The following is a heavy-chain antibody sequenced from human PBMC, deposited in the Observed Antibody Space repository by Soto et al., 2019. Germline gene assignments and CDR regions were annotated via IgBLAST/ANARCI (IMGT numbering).Heavy chain of an antibody. CDR3: ARDPAEYYDFWSGYPAPGGMDV. CDR2: ISSSSSYI. CDR1: GFTFSSYS. D-gene: IGHD3-3*01. J-gene: IGHJ6*02. Sequence: VGSLRLSCAASGFTFSSYSMNWVRQAPGKGLEWVSSISSSSSYIYYADSVKGRFTISRDNAKNSLYLQMNSLRAEDTAVYYCARDPAEYYDFWSGYPAPGGMDVWCQRTTVTVSS. V-gene: IGHV3-21*01.